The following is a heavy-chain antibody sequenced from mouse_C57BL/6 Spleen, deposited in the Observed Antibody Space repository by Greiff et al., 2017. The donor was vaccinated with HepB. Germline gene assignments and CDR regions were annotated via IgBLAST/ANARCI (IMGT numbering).Heavy chain of an antibody. CDR3: ALLDSSGYVGFAY. J-gene: IGHJ3*01. CDR1: GYTFTSYW. Sequence: QVQLQQPGAELVKPGASVKLSCKASGYTFTSYWMHWVKQRPGQGLEWIGMIHPNSGSTNYNEKFKSKATLTVDKSSSTAYMQLSSPTSEDSAVYYCALLDSSGYVGFAYWGQGTLVTVSA. CDR2: IHPNSGST. V-gene: IGHV1-64*01. D-gene: IGHD3-2*02.